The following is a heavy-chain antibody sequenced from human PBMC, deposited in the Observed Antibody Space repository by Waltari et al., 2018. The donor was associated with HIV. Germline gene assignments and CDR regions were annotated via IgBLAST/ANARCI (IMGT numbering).Heavy chain of an antibody. J-gene: IGHJ4*02. D-gene: IGHD3-10*01. CDR2: IKSKTDGGTT. V-gene: IGHV3-15*01. Sequence: EVQLVESGGGLVKPGGSLRLSCAASGFTFSNAWMSWVRQAPGKGLEWVGRIKSKTDGGTTDYAAPVKGRFTISRDDSKNTLYLQMNSLKTEDTAVYYCTTAPLLWFGELLGFKVDYWGQGTLVTVSS. CDR1: GFTFSNAW. CDR3: TTAPLLWFGELLGFKVDY.